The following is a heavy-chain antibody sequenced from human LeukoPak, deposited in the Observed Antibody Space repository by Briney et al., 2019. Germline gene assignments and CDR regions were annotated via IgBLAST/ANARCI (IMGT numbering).Heavy chain of an antibody. D-gene: IGHD5-12*01. CDR3: ARPVQWLPDAFDI. J-gene: IGHJ3*02. V-gene: IGHV4-59*05. Sequence: ASETLSLTCTVSGGSISSYYWSWVRQPPGKGLEWIGSIYYSGSTYYNPSLKSRVTISVDTSKNQFSLKLSSVTAADTAVYYCARPVQWLPDAFDIWGQGTMVTVSS. CDR1: GGSISSYY. CDR2: IYYSGST.